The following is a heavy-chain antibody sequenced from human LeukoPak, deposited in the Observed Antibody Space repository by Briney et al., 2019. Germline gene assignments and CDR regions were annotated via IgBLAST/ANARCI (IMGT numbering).Heavy chain of an antibody. V-gene: IGHV3-66*01. J-gene: IGHJ4*02. D-gene: IGHD6-19*01. Sequence: GESLRLSCAASGFTVSSNYMSWVRQAPGKGLEWVSIIYSDGTTYYADSVKGRFTVSRDNSKNTLFLQMNSLRAEDTAVYYCARVAADSNGWYQFDSWGQGTLVTVSS. CDR1: GFTVSSNY. CDR3: ARVAADSNGWYQFDS. CDR2: IYSDGTT.